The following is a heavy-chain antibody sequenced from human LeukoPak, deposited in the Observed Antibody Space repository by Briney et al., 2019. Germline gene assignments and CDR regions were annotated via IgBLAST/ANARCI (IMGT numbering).Heavy chain of an antibody. CDR1: GYIFTSYW. J-gene: IGHJ4*02. CDR3: ARHVSDTALLVDY. D-gene: IGHD5-18*01. CDR2: IYPDDSDT. Sequence: GESLQISCKGSGYIFTSYWIGWVRQLPGKGLEWMGIIYPDDSDTRYSPSFQGQVTISADKSISTAYLQWSSLKASDTAMYYCARHVSDTALLVDYWGQGTLVTVSS. V-gene: IGHV5-51*01.